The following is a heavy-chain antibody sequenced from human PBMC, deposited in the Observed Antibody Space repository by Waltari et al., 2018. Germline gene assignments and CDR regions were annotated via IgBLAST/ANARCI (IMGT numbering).Heavy chain of an antibody. CDR2: ISSSSTTI. V-gene: IGHV3-48*01. J-gene: IGHJ4*02. CDR1: GFTFSHYS. D-gene: IGHD6-19*01. Sequence: EVQLVESGGGLVQSGGSLRLSCAASGFTFSHYSMHWVRMVPGKGLEWVSYISSSSTTIYYANSVKGRFTISRDNAKNSLYLQMNSLRAEDTAVYYCAREPHSSGWPFDYWGQGTLVTVSS. CDR3: AREPHSSGWPFDY.